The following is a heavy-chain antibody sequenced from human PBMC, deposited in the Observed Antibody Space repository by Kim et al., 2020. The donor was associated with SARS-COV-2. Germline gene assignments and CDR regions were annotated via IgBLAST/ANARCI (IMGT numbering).Heavy chain of an antibody. J-gene: IGHJ4*02. V-gene: IGHV4-34*01. D-gene: IGHD3-16*02. CDR3: ARGVDYDYVWGSYRPPFDY. Sequence: SRVPISVDTSKNQFSLKLSSVTAADTAVYYCARGVDYDYVWGSYRPPFDYWGQGTLVTVSS.